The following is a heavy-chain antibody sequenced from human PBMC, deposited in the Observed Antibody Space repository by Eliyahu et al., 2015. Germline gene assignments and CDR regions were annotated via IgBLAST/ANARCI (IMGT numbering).Heavy chain of an antibody. D-gene: IGHD5-18*01. Sequence: WTWIRQHPGKGLEWIGYISFSGSTHYNPSLKSRLTMSVDRSKNKFSLKLNSVTVADTAVYYCAREVHTSMGYYYLDYWGQGTLVTVSS. J-gene: IGHJ4*02. CDR2: ISFSGST. V-gene: IGHV4-31*02. CDR3: AREVHTSMGYYYLDY.